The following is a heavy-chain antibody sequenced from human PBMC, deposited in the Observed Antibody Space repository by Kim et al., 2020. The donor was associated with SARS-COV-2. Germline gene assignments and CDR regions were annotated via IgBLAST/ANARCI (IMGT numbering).Heavy chain of an antibody. J-gene: IGHJ4*02. D-gene: IGHD4-17*01. Sequence: GGSLRLSCAASGFTFDDYAMHWVRQAPGKGLEWVSGISWNSGSIGYADSVKGRFTISRDNAKNSLYLQMNSLRAEDTALYYCAKGTTVTTGYFDYWGQGTLVTVSS. CDR2: ISWNSGSI. CDR3: AKGTTVTTGYFDY. CDR1: GFTFDDYA. V-gene: IGHV3-9*01.